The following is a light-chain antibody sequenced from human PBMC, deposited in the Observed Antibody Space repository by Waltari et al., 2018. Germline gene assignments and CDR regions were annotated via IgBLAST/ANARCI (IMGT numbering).Light chain of an antibody. V-gene: IGLV2-14*01. CDR3: SSYTSSSTLVYV. CDR2: EVS. CDR1: SSDVGGYHY. J-gene: IGLJ1*01. Sequence: QSALTQPASVSGSPGQSITISCTGTSSDVGGYHYVSWYQQHPGKAPKLMIYEVSNRPSGVSNRFPGSKSGNTASLTISGLQAEDEADYYCSSYTSSSTLVYVFGTGTKVTVL.